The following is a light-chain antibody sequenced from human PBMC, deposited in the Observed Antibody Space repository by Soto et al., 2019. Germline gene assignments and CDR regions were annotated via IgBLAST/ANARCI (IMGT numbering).Light chain of an antibody. CDR2: DAS. V-gene: IGKV1-33*01. CDR1: QDISNY. J-gene: IGKJ4*01. Sequence: DIQMTQSPSSLYASVGNRVTITCHANQDISNYLKWYQQKPGKAPKLLIYDASNLETGVPSRFSGSGSGTDFTFTISSLQPEDIATYYCQQYDNLPLTFGGGTKVEIK. CDR3: QQYDNLPLT.